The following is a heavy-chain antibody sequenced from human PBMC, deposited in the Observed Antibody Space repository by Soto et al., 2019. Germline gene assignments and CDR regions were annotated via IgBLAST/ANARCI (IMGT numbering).Heavy chain of an antibody. CDR3: ASEITMVRGVIIIAY. Sequence: SETLSLTCTVSGGSISSGGYYWSWIRQHPGKGLEWIGYIYYSGSTYYNPSLKSRVTISVDTSKNQFSLKLSSVTAAGTAVYYCASEITMVRGVIIIAYWGQGTLVTVSS. V-gene: IGHV4-31*03. J-gene: IGHJ4*02. CDR1: GGSISSGGYY. D-gene: IGHD3-10*01. CDR2: IYYSGST.